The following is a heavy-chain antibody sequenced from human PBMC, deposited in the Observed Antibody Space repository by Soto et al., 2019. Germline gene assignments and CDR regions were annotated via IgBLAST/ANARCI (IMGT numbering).Heavy chain of an antibody. Sequence: QVQLMQSGAEVKKPGASVKVSCKASGYTFTSYGITWVRQAPGQGLEWMGWLSAYNGNTNYAQKFQGRVTMTTDTSTRTAFMELRSLSSDDTAVYYCARLIAAAGLYNWLDPWGQGTLVTVCS. V-gene: IGHV1-18*01. D-gene: IGHD6-13*01. CDR1: GYTFTSYG. CDR3: ARLIAAAGLYNWLDP. CDR2: LSAYNGNT. J-gene: IGHJ5*02.